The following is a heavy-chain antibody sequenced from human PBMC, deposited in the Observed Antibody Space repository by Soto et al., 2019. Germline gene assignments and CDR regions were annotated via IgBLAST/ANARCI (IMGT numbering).Heavy chain of an antibody. CDR1: GASISSYF. D-gene: IGHD6-19*01. V-gene: IGHV4-4*07. J-gene: IGHJ5*02. Sequence: SETLSRTCTVSGASISSYFWTWIRQPAGKGLDWIGRISTSGTTNYNPSLKSRVTMSVDTSKSHFSLNLSSVTAADTAVYYCAREAGPDRWFDPWGQGTLVTVSS. CDR3: AREAGPDRWFDP. CDR2: ISTSGTT.